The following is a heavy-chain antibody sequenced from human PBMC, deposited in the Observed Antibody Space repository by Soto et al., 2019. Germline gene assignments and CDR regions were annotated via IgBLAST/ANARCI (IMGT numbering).Heavy chain of an antibody. CDR1: GGTFSSYA. V-gene: IGHV1-69*01. CDR3: ARERYCSSTSCYTFGAFDI. D-gene: IGHD2-2*02. Sequence: QVQLVQSGAEVKKPGSSVKVSCKASGGTFSSYAISWVRQAPGQGLEWMGGIIPIFGTANYAQKFQGRVTITADESTITGYMELSSLRSEDTAVYYCARERYCSSTSCYTFGAFDIWGQGTMVTVSS. J-gene: IGHJ3*02. CDR2: IIPIFGTA.